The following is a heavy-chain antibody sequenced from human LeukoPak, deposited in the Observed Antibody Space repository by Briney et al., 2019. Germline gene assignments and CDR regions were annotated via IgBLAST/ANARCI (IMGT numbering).Heavy chain of an antibody. Sequence: PGGSLRLSCAASGFTVSSNYMSWVRQAPGKGLEWVANIKQDGSEKYYVDSVKGRFTISRDNAKNSLYLQMNSLRAEDTAVYYCARYDVLLWFGELLFDYWGQGTLVTVSS. CDR3: ARYDVLLWFGELLFDY. CDR1: GFTVSSNY. J-gene: IGHJ4*02. V-gene: IGHV3-7*01. D-gene: IGHD3-10*01. CDR2: IKQDGSEK.